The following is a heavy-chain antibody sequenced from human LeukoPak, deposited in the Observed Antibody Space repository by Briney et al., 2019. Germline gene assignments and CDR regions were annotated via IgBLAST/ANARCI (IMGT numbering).Heavy chain of an antibody. CDR1: GYSISSGYY. Sequence: SETLSLTCAVSGYSISSGYYWGWIRQPPGKGLEWIGSVYHSGSTYYNPSLKSRVTISVDTSKNQFSLNLSSVTAADTAVYYCARHGNYYDTSQSDPWGQGTLVTVSS. CDR3: ARHGNYYDTSQSDP. D-gene: IGHD3-22*01. V-gene: IGHV4-38-2*01. CDR2: VYHSGST. J-gene: IGHJ5*02.